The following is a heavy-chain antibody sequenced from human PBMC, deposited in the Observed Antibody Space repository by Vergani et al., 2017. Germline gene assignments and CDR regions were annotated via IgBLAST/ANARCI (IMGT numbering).Heavy chain of an antibody. V-gene: IGHV1-2*02. Sequence: QVQLVQSGAEVKKPGASVKVSCKASGYTFTGYYMHWVRQAPGQGLEWMGWINPNSGGTNYAQKFQGRVTMTRDTSISTAYMELSRLRSDDTAVYYCARGSYDSSGPYYFDYWGQGTLVTVSS. J-gene: IGHJ4*02. CDR2: INPNSGGT. D-gene: IGHD3-22*01. CDR3: ARGSYDSSGPYYFDY. CDR1: GYTFTGYY.